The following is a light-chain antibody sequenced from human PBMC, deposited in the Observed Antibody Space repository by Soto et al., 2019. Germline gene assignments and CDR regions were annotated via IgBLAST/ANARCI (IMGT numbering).Light chain of an antibody. J-gene: IGLJ2*01. CDR2: DNN. Sequence: QSVLTQPPSVSAAPGQKVAISCSGSSANIAKNYVYWYQHLPGTAPRLLIYDNNKRPSWIPDRFSGAKSGTSATLDSSGLQTGDEADYYCGTWDVSLNAVVFVGGTKLTVL. CDR1: SANIAKNY. CDR3: GTWDVSLNAVV. V-gene: IGLV1-51*01.